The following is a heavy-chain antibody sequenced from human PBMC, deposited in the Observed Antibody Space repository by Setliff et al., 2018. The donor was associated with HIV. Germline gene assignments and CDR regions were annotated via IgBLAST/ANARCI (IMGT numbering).Heavy chain of an antibody. D-gene: IGHD3-10*01. CDR1: SGSISTYY. J-gene: IGHJ6*03. Sequence: SETLSLTCTVSSGSISTYYWTWIRQPPGKGLEYIGYIYYTGSTDYNPSLNGRVTISIDMSKSQFSLKLNSVTAADTAVYYCARTLSTMVKTDGYYDYYYMDVWGKGTTVTVS. CDR3: ARTLSTMVKTDGYYDYYYMDV. CDR2: IYYTGST. V-gene: IGHV4-59*01.